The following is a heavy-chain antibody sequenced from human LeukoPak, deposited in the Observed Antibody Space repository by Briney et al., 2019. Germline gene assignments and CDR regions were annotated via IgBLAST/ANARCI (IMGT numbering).Heavy chain of an antibody. CDR1: GGYINTYY. CDR3: ARQRAAYNTHAIDF. V-gene: IGHV4-59*08. CDR2: IYYSGST. D-gene: IGHD1-1*01. Sequence: SETLSLTCTVSGGYINTYYWSWIRQPPGKGLEWIGYIYYSGSTRYNPSLKSRVTISVDTSKNQFSLKLRSVSAADTAVYYCARQRAAYNTHAIDFWGQGTLVTVSS. J-gene: IGHJ4*02.